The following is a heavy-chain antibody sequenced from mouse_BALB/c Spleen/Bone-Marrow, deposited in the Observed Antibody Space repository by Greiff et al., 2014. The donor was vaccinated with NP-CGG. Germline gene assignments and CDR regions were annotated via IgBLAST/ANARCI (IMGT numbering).Heavy chain of an antibody. CDR2: IWRGGST. J-gene: IGHJ3*01. CDR3: AKGTGNGFAY. V-gene: IGHV2-5*01. CDR1: GFSFTSYG. D-gene: IGHD4-1*01. Sequence: VKVEESGPGLVQPSQTLSITCTVSGFSFTSYGVHWVRQSPGKGLEWLGVIWRGGSTDYNAAFMSRLSITKDNSKSQVFFKMNSLQADDTAIYYCAKGTGNGFAYWGQETLVTVSA.